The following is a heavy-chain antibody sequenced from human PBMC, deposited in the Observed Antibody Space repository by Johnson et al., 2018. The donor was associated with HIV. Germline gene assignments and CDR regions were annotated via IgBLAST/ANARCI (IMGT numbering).Heavy chain of an antibody. V-gene: IGHV3-15*01. D-gene: IGHD2-15*01. Sequence: VQLVESGGGLVKPGGSLRLSCAASGFTFSNAWMSWVRQAPGKGLEWVGRIKSKTDGGTTDYAAPVKGRFTISRDDSKNTLYLQINSLKTEDTAVYYCTTDLPYCSGHDCYNAFDLWGQGTTVIVSS. CDR3: TTDLPYCSGHDCYNAFDL. J-gene: IGHJ3*01. CDR2: IKSKTDGGTT. CDR1: GFTFSNAW.